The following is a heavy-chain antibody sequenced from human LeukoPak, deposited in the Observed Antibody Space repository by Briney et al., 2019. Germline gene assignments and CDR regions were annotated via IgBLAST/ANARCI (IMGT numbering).Heavy chain of an antibody. V-gene: IGHV4-61*02. CDR2: IYMSGNT. Sequence: SQTLSLTCTVSGGSVSSDIYYWSWIRQPAGKGLEWIGRIYMSGNTNYNLTLKSRLTISVDTSKNQFSLKLSSVTAADTAVYYCAGTRRYCSGGSCYNWFDPWGQGTLVTVSS. D-gene: IGHD2-15*01. CDR3: AGTRRYCSGGSCYNWFDP. CDR1: GGSVSSDIYY. J-gene: IGHJ5*02.